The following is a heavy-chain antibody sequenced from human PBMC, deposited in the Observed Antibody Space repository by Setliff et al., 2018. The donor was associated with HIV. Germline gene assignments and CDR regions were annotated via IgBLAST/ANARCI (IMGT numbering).Heavy chain of an antibody. J-gene: IGHJ3*02. D-gene: IGHD1-1*01. CDR3: AKDPPGDYNGMPGDI. V-gene: IGHV3-23*01. CDR1: GFTFINYA. Sequence: GESLKISCAASGFTFINYAMSWVRQAPGKGLEWVSLISSSGITKDYADSVKGRFTVSRDNSNNRLYLQMDRLRVEDTAVYYCAKDPPGDYNGMPGDIWGQGTTVTVS. CDR2: ISSSGITK.